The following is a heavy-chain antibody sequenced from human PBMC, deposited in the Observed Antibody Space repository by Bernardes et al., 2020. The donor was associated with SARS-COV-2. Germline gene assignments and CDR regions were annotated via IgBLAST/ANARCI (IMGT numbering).Heavy chain of an antibody. CDR1: GGSISSSNYY. CDR3: AGSSFGIDCYIGGLRSWDYGMDV. D-gene: IGHD2-21*02. CDR2: IYASGSS. Sequence: SETLSLTCTVSGGSISSSNYYWGWIRQPPGKGLEWIGSIYASGSSYYNPSLQSRVSKSVDTSKTQFSLRLSFVTAADTAVYYCAGSSFGIDCYIGGLRSWDYGMDVWGQGTTVTVSS. J-gene: IGHJ6*02. V-gene: IGHV4-39*01.